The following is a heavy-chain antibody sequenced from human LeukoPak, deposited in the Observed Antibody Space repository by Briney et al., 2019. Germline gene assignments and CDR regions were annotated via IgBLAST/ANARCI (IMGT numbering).Heavy chain of an antibody. CDR2: INPNSGGT. D-gene: IGHD3-22*01. CDR1: GYTFTGYY. CDR3: AKVGSEYYDGSRVYFDY. V-gene: IGHV1-2*06. Sequence: GASVKVSCKASGYTFTGYYMHWVRQAPGQGLEWMGRINPNSGGTNYAQKFQGRVTMTRDTSISTSYMELSRLRSDDTAEYYCAKVGSEYYDGSRVYFDYWGQGTLVTVSS. J-gene: IGHJ4*02.